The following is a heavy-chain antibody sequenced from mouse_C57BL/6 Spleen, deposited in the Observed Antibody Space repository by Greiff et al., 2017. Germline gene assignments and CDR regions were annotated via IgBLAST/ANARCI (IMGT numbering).Heavy chain of an antibody. CDR3: AKKSLYYGNYDYAMDY. CDR2: IWRGGST. CDR1: GFSLTSYG. J-gene: IGHJ4*01. Sequence: VQLQQSGPGLVQPSQSLSITCTVSGFSLTSYGVHWVRQSPGKGLEWLGVIWRGGSTDYNAAFMSRLSITKDNSKSQVFFKMNSLQADDTAIYYCAKKSLYYGNYDYAMDYWGQGTSVTVSS. V-gene: IGHV2-5*01. D-gene: IGHD2-1*01.